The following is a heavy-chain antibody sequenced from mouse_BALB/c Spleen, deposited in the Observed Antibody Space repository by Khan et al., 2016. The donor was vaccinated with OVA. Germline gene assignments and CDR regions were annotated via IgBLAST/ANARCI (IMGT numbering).Heavy chain of an antibody. J-gene: IGHJ2*01. Sequence: EVQLQESGPGLVKPSQSLSLTCTVTGYSITSGYAWNWIRQFPGNKLEWMGYISYSGVTSYTPSLKSRISITRDTPKNQFFLQLTSVTTEDTATYYCARGNYYGYYFDYWGQGTTLTVSS. CDR2: ISYSGVT. CDR1: GYSITSGYA. D-gene: IGHD1-1*01. V-gene: IGHV3-2*02. CDR3: ARGNYYGYYFDY.